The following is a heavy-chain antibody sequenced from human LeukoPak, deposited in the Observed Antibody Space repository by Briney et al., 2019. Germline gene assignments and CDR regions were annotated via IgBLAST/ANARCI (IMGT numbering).Heavy chain of an antibody. CDR3: ARGSAVGATLYNWFDP. CDR1: GYTFTSYA. J-gene: IGHJ5*02. Sequence: ASVKVSCKASGYTFTSYAMHWVRQAPGQRLEWMGWINAGNGNTKYSQEFQGRVTITRDTSASTAYMELSSLRSEDTAVYYCARGSAVGATLYNWFDPWGQGTLVTVSS. CDR2: INAGNGNT. V-gene: IGHV1-3*03. D-gene: IGHD1-26*01.